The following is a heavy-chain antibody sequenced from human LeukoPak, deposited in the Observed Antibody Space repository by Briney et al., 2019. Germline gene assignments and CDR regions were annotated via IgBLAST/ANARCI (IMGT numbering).Heavy chain of an antibody. J-gene: IGHJ5*02. CDR3: ARDVADATYNWFDP. CDR2: INPSSGGT. V-gene: IGHV1-2*02. Sequence: ASVKVSCKASGYTFTGYYMHWVRQAPGQGLEWMGWINPSSGGTNYAQKFQGRVTMTRDTSISTAYMELSRLRSDDTAVYYCARDVADATYNWFDPWGQGTLVTVSS. CDR1: GYTFTGYY.